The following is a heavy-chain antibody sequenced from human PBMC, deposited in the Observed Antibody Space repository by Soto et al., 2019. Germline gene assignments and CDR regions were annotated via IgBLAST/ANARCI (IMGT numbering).Heavy chain of an antibody. J-gene: IGHJ3*02. CDR1: GFTFSRYW. Sequence: GGSLRLSCAASGFTFSRYWMHWVRQVPGKGLVWVSRIHGDGSDTSYADSVRGRFTISRGNAKNTLHLQMNNLKVEDTAVYYCARGLPAVGASDVFDNWGQGTMVTVS. V-gene: IGHV3-74*01. CDR2: IHGDGSDT. CDR3: ARGLPAVGASDVFDN. D-gene: IGHD6-19*01.